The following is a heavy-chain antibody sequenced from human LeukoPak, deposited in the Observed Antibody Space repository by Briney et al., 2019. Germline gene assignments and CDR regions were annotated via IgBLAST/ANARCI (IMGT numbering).Heavy chain of an antibody. J-gene: IGHJ5*02. CDR3: ARHGGTFDP. D-gene: IGHD1-1*01. V-gene: IGHV4-59*01. CDR2: AYHSGIT. Sequence: SQTLSPTCTVSGDSISSYDWSWIRQPPRKGLEWIGYAYHSGITNYNPSLKSRVTISVDTSESQFSLRLSSVAAADTAIYHCARHGGTFDPWGQGILVTVSS. CDR1: GDSISSYD.